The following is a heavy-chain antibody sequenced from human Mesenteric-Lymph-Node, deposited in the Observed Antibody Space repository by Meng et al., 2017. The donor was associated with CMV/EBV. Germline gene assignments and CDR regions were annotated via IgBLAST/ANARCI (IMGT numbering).Heavy chain of an antibody. CDR1: GYTFISFD. CDR2: MNPNSGNT. V-gene: IGHV1-8*02. J-gene: IGHJ4*02. Sequence: QVQLVQSGAEVKKPGASVKLSCKASGYTFISFDINWVRQATGQGPEWMGWMNPNSGNTGYAQKFQGRVTLTRDTSISTAYMELSSLRSEDTAVYYCARGPSYSSGFPDCWGQGTLVTVSS. CDR3: ARGPSYSSGFPDC. D-gene: IGHD6-19*01.